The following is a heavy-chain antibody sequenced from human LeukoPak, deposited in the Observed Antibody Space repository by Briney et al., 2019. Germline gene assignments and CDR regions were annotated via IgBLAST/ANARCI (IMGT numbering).Heavy chain of an antibody. Sequence: SVKVSCKASGGTFSSYAISWVRQAPGQGLEWLGGIIPIFGTANYAQKFQGRVTITTDESTSTAYMELSSLRSEDTAVYYCARAKGGSSWYGGGFDYWGQGTLVTVSS. J-gene: IGHJ4*02. CDR1: GGTFSSYA. CDR2: IIPIFGTA. CDR3: ARAKGGSSWYGGGFDY. D-gene: IGHD6-13*01. V-gene: IGHV1-69*05.